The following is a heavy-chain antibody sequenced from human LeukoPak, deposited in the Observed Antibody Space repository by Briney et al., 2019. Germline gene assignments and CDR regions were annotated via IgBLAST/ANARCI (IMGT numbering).Heavy chain of an antibody. CDR1: GGSISSGGYY. D-gene: IGHD2-15*01. Sequence: SQTLSLTCTVSGGSISSGGYYWSWIRQHPGTGLEWIGYIYYSGSTYYNPSLKSRVTISVDTSKNQFSLKLSSVTAADTAVYYCARDQVQAADYYYGMDVWGQGTTVTVSS. CDR3: ARDQVQAADYYYGMDV. CDR2: IYYSGST. V-gene: IGHV4-31*03. J-gene: IGHJ6*02.